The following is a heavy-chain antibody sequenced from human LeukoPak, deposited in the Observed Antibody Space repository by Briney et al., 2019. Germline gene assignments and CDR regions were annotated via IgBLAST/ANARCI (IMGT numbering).Heavy chain of an antibody. J-gene: IGHJ3*02. CDR2: VIPILGTA. CDR3: ARPYGSGVLDALDI. V-gene: IGHV1-69*04. D-gene: IGHD3-10*01. CDR1: GDTFTDYA. Sequence: ASVKVSCKASGDTFTDYAISWVRQAPGQGLEWVGRVIPILGTANYAQRFQGRVTIIADKSTSTVYMELSSLTSEDTAMYYCARPYGSGVLDALDIWGQGTMVTVSS.